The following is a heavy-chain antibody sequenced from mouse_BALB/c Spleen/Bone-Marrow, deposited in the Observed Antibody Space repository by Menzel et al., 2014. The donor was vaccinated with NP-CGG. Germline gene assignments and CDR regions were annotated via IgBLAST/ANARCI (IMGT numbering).Heavy chain of an antibody. CDR3: ARSGKVRNAMDY. Sequence: VQLQQSGAKLVRPGVSVKISCKGSGYTXTDHAMHWVKRSHAKSLEWIGLISGYYGDAIYNQKFKGKATMTVDKSSXTAYMELARLTSEDSAIYYCARSGKVRNAMDYWGQGTSVTVSS. CDR2: ISGYYGDA. D-gene: IGHD2-14*01. CDR1: GYTXTDHA. J-gene: IGHJ4*01. V-gene: IGHV1S137*01.